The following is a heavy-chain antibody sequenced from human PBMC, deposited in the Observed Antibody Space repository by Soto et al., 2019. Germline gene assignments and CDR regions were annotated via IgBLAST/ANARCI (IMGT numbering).Heavy chain of an antibody. J-gene: IGHJ4*02. CDR3: ASLGRGSSSIDYFDY. CDR2: IWYDGSNK. CDR1: GFTFSSYV. D-gene: IGHD6-6*01. Sequence: PGGSRRRSWAASGFTFSSYVMHWVRQAPGKGLEWVAVIWYDGSNKYYADSVKGRFTISRDNSKNTLYLQMNSLRAEDTAVYYCASLGRGSSSIDYFDYWGQGTLVTVSS. V-gene: IGHV3-33*01.